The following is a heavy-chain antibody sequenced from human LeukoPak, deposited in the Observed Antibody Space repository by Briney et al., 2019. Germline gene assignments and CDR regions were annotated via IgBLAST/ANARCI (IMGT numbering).Heavy chain of an antibody. CDR1: GFTFDDSG. CDR2: ISSSSSYI. Sequence: GGSLRLSCTASGFTFDDSGMSWVRQAPGKGLEWVSSISSSSSYIYYADSVKGRFTISRDIAKNSLYLQMSSLRAEDSAVYYCARGPPLDPWGQGTLVTVSS. V-gene: IGHV3-21*01. CDR3: ARGPPLDP. J-gene: IGHJ5*02.